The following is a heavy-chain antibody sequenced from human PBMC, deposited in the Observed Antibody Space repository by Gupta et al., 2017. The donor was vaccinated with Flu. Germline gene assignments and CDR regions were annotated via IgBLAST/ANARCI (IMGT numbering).Heavy chain of an antibody. CDR3: ARCGGSCRPSSFDY. V-gene: IGHV3-7*01. J-gene: IGHJ4*02. Sequence: RQAPGQGLEWVANIGQDGSEKSFVDSVRGRFTFSRDNPKNSLYLQMNSLRVEDTAIYYCARCGGSCRPSSFDYWGQGTLVTVSS. D-gene: IGHD2-15*01. CDR2: IGQDGSEK.